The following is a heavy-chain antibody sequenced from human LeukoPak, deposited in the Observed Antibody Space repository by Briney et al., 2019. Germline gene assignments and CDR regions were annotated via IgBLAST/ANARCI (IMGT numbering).Heavy chain of an antibody. V-gene: IGHV4-39*01. J-gene: IGHJ4*02. D-gene: IGHD6-13*01. CDR1: GGSISSSSYY. CDR2: IYYSGST. CDR3: ARHVVGSWHRVDY. Sequence: SETLSLTCTVSGGSISSSSYYWGWIRQPPGKGLEWIGSIYYSGSTYYNPSLKSRVTISVDTSKNQFSLKLSSVTAADTAVYYCARHVVGSWHRVDYWGQGTLVTVSS.